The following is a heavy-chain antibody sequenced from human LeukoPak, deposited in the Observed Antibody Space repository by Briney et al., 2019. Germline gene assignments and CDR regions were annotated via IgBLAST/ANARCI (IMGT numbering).Heavy chain of an antibody. V-gene: IGHV1-24*01. CDR1: GYTLTELS. Sequence: ASVKVSCKVSGYTLTELSMHWVRQAPGKRLEWMGGFDPEDGETIYAQKFQGRVTMTEDTSTDTAYMELSSLRSEDTAVYYCATHRIYYYDSSLGDWGQGTLVTVSS. J-gene: IGHJ4*02. CDR2: FDPEDGET. CDR3: ATHRIYYYDSSLGD. D-gene: IGHD3-22*01.